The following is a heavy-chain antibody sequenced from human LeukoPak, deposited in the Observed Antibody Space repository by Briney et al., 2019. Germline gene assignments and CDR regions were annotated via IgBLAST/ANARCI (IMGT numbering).Heavy chain of an antibody. CDR3: AKPARTDAFDI. J-gene: IGHJ3*02. V-gene: IGHV3-7*03. CDR1: GFTFSSYW. D-gene: IGHD1-14*01. CDR2: IKQDGSEK. Sequence: GGSLRLSCAASGFTFSSYWMSWVRQAPGKGLEWVANIKQDGSEKNYVDSVKGRFTISRDNAKNSLYLQMNSLRAEDTAVYYCAKPARTDAFDIWGQGTMVTVSS.